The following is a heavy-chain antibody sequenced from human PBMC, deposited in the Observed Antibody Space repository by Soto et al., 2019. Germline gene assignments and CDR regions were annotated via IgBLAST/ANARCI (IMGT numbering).Heavy chain of an antibody. J-gene: IGHJ4*02. CDR1: GCSVSSGSYY. V-gene: IGHV4-61*01. CDR2: IYYSGST. Sequence: QVQLQESGPGLVKPSETLSLTCTVSGCSVSSGSYYWSWIRQPPGKGLEWIGFIYYSGSTNYNPSLKRRVTISVDTSKNQSSLKLSAVIDAATAVNYYARLYAGWLNDYWGQGTQVTVSS. CDR3: ARLYAGWLNDY. D-gene: IGHD6-19*01.